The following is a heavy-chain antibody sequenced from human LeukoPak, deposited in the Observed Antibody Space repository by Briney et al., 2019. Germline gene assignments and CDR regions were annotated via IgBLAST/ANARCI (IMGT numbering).Heavy chain of an antibody. J-gene: IGHJ4*02. V-gene: IGHV3-11*03. CDR2: ISGTSTYK. CDR3: ARRRHSSGWYYVEY. CDR1: GFTFSDYY. Sequence: GGSLRLSCAASGFTFSDYYTSWIRQAPGKGLEWVSYISGTSTYKNYADSVKGRFTISRDNAKNSLYLQMNSLRAEDTALYYCARRRHSSGWYYVEYWGQGILVSVSS. D-gene: IGHD6-19*01.